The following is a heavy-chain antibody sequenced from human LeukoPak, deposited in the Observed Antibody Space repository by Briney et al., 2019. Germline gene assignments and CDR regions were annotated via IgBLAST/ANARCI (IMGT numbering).Heavy chain of an antibody. Sequence: SEALSLTCTVSGYSISSGYYWGWIRQPPGKGLEWIGIIYHSGRTDYNPSLKSRVTISEDTSKNQFSLKLSSVTAADTAVYYCARERRVPPSLSSSSSCFDYWGQGTLVTVSS. CDR3: ARERRVPPSLSSSSSCFDY. CDR1: GYSISSGYY. CDR2: IYHSGRT. J-gene: IGHJ4*02. V-gene: IGHV4-38-2*02. D-gene: IGHD6-6*01.